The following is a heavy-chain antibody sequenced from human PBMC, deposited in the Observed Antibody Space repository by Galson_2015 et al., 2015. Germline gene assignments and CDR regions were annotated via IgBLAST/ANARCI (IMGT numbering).Heavy chain of an antibody. V-gene: IGHV6-1*01. CDR2: TYYRSKWYN. CDR1: GDSVSSNSAA. J-gene: IGHJ4*02. CDR3: AREPPIGWYNWNDNPPSDY. D-gene: IGHD1-1*01. Sequence: CAISGDSVSSNSAAWNWIRQSPSRGLEWLGRTYYRSKWYNDYAVSVKSRITINPDTSKNQFSLQLNSVTPEDTAVYYCAREPPIGWYNWNDNPPSDYWGQGTLVTVSS.